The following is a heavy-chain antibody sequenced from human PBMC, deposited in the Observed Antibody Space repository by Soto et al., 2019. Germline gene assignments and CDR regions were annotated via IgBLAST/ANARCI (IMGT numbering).Heavy chain of an antibody. D-gene: IGHD3-10*01. CDR3: ARGVVNYYGSGSYHYYFDY. CDR2: MNPNSGNT. J-gene: IGHJ4*02. Sequence: ASVKVSCKASGYTFTSYDINWVRQAPGQGLEWMGWMNPNSGNTGHAQKFQGRVTMASNTSISTAYMELSSLRSEDTAVYYCARGVVNYYGSGSYHYYFDYWGRGTLVTVSS. CDR1: GYTFTSYD. V-gene: IGHV1-8*01.